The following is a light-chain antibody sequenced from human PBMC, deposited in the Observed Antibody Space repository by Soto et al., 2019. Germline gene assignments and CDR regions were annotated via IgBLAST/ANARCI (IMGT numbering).Light chain of an antibody. CDR1: QSISSW. V-gene: IGKV1-5*03. J-gene: IGKJ3*01. CDR2: KAS. Sequence: DIRMTMSTSAVSAYKRDKVASTYRASQSISSWLAWYQQKPGKAPKLLIYKASSLESGVPSRFSGSGSGTEFTLTISILQPDDSASYYCQVYTSYSPPFGHGTNVDI. CDR3: QVYTSYSPP.